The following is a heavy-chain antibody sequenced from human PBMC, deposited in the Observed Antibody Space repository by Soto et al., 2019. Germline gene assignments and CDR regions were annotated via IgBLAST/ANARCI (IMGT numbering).Heavy chain of an antibody. D-gene: IGHD6-19*01. CDR3: ARVVAVPADFDY. V-gene: IGHV1-3*05. CDR2: INAGNGNT. CDR1: GYTFTGYA. Sequence: QVQLVQSGAEEKKPGASVKVSCKASGYTFTGYAMHWVRQAPGQRLEWMGWINAGNGNTKYSQKFQGRVTITRDTSASTAYMELSSLRSEDTAVYYCARVVAVPADFDYWGQGTLVIVSS. J-gene: IGHJ4*02.